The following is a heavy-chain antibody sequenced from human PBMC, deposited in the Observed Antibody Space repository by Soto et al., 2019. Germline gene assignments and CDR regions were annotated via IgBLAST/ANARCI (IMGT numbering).Heavy chain of an antibody. J-gene: IGHJ4*02. CDR1: GGTFSSYA. Sequence: GASVKVSCKASGGTFSSYAISWVRQAPGQGLEWMGGIIPIFGTANYAQKFQGRVTITADESTSTAYMELGSLRSEDTAVYYCAASRGYSGYDFKYYFDYWGQGTLVTVSS. CDR3: AASRGYSGYDFKYYFDY. D-gene: IGHD5-12*01. CDR2: IIPIFGTA. V-gene: IGHV1-69*13.